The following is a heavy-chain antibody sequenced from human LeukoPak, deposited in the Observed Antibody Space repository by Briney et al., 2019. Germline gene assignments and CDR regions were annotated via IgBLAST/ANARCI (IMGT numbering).Heavy chain of an antibody. J-gene: IGHJ4*02. CDR3: ARLLRPYSSHDY. D-gene: IGHD6-19*01. CDR2: IDPSDSYT. Sequence: GESLKISCKGSGYSFTSYWISWVRQMPGKGLEWMGRIDPSDSYTNYSPSFRGHVTISADKSISTAYLQWSSLKASDTAMYYCARLLRPYSSHDYWGQGTLVTVSS. V-gene: IGHV5-10-1*01. CDR1: GYSFTSYW.